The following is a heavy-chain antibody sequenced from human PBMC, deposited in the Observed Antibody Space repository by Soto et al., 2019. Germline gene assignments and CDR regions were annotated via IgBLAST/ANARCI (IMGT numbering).Heavy chain of an antibody. J-gene: IGHJ4*02. CDR2: ISHDGSNK. V-gene: IGHV3-30*18. CDR1: GFTFSTFM. D-gene: IGHD1-1*01. Sequence: GGSLRLSCAASGFTFSTFMMHWVRQAPGRGLAWVAFISHDGSNKKYADSVMGRFTISRDNSKNTLYLQMNSLRAEDTAVYYCVKDSPTGPFDYWGQGTLVTVS. CDR3: VKDSPTGPFDY.